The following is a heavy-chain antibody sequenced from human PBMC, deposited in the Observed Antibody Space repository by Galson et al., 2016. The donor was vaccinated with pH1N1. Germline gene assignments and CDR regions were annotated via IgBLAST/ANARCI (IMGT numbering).Heavy chain of an antibody. D-gene: IGHD3-10*01. CDR1: GYSFSSYW. CDR3: ARRRSLARNYFGSGSYAARAYDI. Sequence: QSGAEVKKPGDSLKIYCKGSGYSFSSYWIGWVRQMPGKGLEWMGIIYPGDSDTRYSPSFQGQVTMSADKSINAAYLQWSSLKASDSAMYYCARRRSLARNYFGSGSYAARAYDIWGQGTMVTVSS. J-gene: IGHJ3*02. CDR2: IYPGDSDT. V-gene: IGHV5-51*03.